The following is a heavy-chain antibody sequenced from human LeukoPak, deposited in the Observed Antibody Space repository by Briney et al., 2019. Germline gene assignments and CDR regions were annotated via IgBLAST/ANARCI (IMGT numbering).Heavy chain of an antibody. V-gene: IGHV3-74*01. CDR1: GFTFSIYW. CDR2: INSDGSST. J-gene: IGHJ6*02. Sequence: GGSLRLSCAASGFTFSIYWMHWVRQAPGKGLVWVSRINSDGSSTSYADSVKGRFTISRDNAKNTLYLQMNTLRVEDTAVYYCATGQGHGMDVWGQGTTVTVSS. CDR3: ATGQGHGMDV. D-gene: IGHD1-14*01.